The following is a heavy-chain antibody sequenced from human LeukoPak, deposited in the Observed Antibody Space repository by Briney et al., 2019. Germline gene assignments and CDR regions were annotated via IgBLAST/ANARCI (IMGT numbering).Heavy chain of an antibody. D-gene: IGHD1-26*01. J-gene: IGHJ4*02. Sequence: GGSLRLSCSASGFTFSTYAIHWVRQAPGKGLEYVSGISSNGGNTYNADSVKGRFTISRDNSKNTVNLQMSSLRAEDTAVYYCVKRSGLYSDYWGQGTLVTVSS. CDR1: GFTFSTYA. V-gene: IGHV3-64D*09. CDR3: VKRSGLYSDY. CDR2: ISSNGGNT.